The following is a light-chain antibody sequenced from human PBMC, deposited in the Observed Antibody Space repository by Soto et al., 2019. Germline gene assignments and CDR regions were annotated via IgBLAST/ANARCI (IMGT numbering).Light chain of an antibody. CDR1: QSVSNQ. CDR3: QQRKHWLPWT. Sequence: EILLTQSPATLSLSPGEGATLSCRSSQSVSNQLPWYQQKPGQAPSLLIYETSNRATGIPARIRGSGSGTDFSLTMSSLESEEFAVYWCQQRKHWLPWTFGQGTQLAIK. V-gene: IGKV3-11*01. CDR2: ETS. J-gene: IGKJ1*01.